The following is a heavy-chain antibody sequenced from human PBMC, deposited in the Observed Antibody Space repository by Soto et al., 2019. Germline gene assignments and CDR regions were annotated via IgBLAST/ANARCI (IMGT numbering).Heavy chain of an antibody. Sequence: QVQLVQSGAEVKKPGSSVKVSCKASGGTFSSYAISWVRQAPGQGLEWMGGIIPIFGTANYAQKFQGRVKITAEKSTSTAYMELSSLRSEDKAVYYCARVLIRQYYDFWSGYRFYYYYYGMDVWGQGTTVTVSS. V-gene: IGHV1-69*06. CDR3: ARVLIRQYYDFWSGYRFYYYYYGMDV. J-gene: IGHJ6*02. CDR1: GGTFSSYA. CDR2: IIPIFGTA. D-gene: IGHD3-3*01.